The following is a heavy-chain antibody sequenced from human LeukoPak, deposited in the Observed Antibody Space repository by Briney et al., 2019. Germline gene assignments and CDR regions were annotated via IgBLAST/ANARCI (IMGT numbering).Heavy chain of an antibody. V-gene: IGHV1-46*01. CDR2: INPGGGST. Sequence: RASVKVSCKASGYTFTSYYMHWVRQAPGQGLEWMGIINPGGGSTSYAQKFQGRVTMTRDTSTSTVYMELSSLRSEDTAVYYCAPSSGYYNWFDPWGQGTLVTVSS. J-gene: IGHJ5*02. CDR3: APSSGYYNWFDP. CDR1: GYTFTSYY. D-gene: IGHD3-22*01.